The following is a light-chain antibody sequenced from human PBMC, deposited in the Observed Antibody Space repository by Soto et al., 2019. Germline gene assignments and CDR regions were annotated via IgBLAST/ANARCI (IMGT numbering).Light chain of an antibody. V-gene: IGKV3D-20*01. CDR2: DAS. CDR1: QSVSSSR. CDR3: QQYGNSPIT. Sequence: DIKLTQSPSTLSSSPGERATLSCGASQSVSSSRLAWYQQKPALAPRLLIYDASSRATGIPDRFSGSGSGTDFTLTISRLEPEDFAVYYCQQYGNSPITFGQGTRLEI. J-gene: IGKJ5*01.